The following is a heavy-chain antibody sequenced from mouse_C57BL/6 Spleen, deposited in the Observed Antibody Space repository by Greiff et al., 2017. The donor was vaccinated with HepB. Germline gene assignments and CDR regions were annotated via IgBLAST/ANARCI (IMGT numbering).Heavy chain of an antibody. Sequence: VKLQQSGAELVRPGTSVKVSCKASGYAFTNYLIEWVKQRPGQGLEWIGVINPGSGGTNYNEKFKGKATLTADKSSSTAYMQLSSLTSEDSAVYFFARVYYYDNAMDYWGQGTSVPVPS. D-gene: IGHD2-4*01. CDR1: GYAFTNYL. V-gene: IGHV1-54*01. CDR3: ARVYYYDNAMDY. CDR2: INPGSGGT. J-gene: IGHJ4*01.